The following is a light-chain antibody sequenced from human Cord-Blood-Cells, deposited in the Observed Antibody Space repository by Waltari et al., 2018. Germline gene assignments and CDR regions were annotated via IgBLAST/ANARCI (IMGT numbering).Light chain of an antibody. Sequence: QSALTQPASVSGSPGQSITISCTGTSSDVGGYNYVSWYQQHPGKATKLMIYDVSNRPSGVSNPFSGSTSGNTASLTISGLQAEDEADYYCSSYTSSSTVVFGGGTKLTVL. CDR1: SSDVGGYNY. V-gene: IGLV2-14*01. J-gene: IGLJ2*01. CDR3: SSYTSSSTVV. CDR2: DVS.